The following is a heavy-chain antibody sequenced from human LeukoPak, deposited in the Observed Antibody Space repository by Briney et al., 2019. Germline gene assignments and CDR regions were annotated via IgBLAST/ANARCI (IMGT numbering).Heavy chain of an antibody. CDR2: ISGSGGST. Sequence: GGSLRLSCAASGFTFSSYAMSWVRQAPGKGLEWVSAISGSGGSTYYADSVKGRFTISRDNSKNTLYLQMNSLRAEDTAVYYCARDIAAAGTTDYWGQGTLVTVSS. J-gene: IGHJ4*02. V-gene: IGHV3-23*01. CDR1: GFTFSSYA. D-gene: IGHD6-13*01. CDR3: ARDIAAAGTTDY.